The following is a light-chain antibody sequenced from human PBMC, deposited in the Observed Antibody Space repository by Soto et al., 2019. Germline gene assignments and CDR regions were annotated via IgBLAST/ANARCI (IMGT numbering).Light chain of an antibody. V-gene: IGLV2-14*01. Sequence: QSVLTQPASVSGSPGQSITISCTGTSSDVGGYNYVSWYQQHPGKAPKLMIYDVSNRPSGVSNRFSGSKSGNTASLTISGLQAEDEADNYCSSYTSSSSWVFGGGIKLTVL. CDR1: SSDVGGYNY. CDR2: DVS. J-gene: IGLJ3*02. CDR3: SSYTSSSSWV.